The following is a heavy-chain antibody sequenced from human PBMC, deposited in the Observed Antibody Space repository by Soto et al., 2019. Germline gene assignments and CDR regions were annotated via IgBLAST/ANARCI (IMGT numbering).Heavy chain of an antibody. CDR1: GFTFSSYD. V-gene: IGHV3-13*04. CDR3: ARGSSLWFGESRIVEGGMDV. J-gene: IGHJ6*02. D-gene: IGHD3-10*01. Sequence: GGSLRLSCAASGFTFSSYDMHWVRQATGKGLEWVSAIGTAGDTYYPGSVKGRFTISRENAKNSLYLQMNSLRAGDTAVYYCARGSSLWFGESRIVEGGMDVWGQGTTVTVSS. CDR2: IGTAGDT.